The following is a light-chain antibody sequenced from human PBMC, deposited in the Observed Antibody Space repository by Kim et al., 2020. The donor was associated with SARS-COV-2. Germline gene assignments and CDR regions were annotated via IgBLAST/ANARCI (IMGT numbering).Light chain of an antibody. J-gene: IGKJ1*01. V-gene: IGKV3-20*01. CDR1: QRLTR. CDR2: GTS. CDR3: QQYDSSSWT. Sequence: LSPGESTSRPCRTIQRLTRIGWYQCKPGQSPRLLIYGTSSRSTVIPVRFSGSGSGTDFTLTISRLESEDFAVYYCQQYDSSSWTFGQGTKVDIK.